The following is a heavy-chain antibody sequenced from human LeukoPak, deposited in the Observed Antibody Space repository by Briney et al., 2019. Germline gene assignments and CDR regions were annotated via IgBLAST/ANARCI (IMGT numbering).Heavy chain of an antibody. V-gene: IGHV3-74*01. J-gene: IGHJ4*02. CDR3: ARDSSSGSFSDFDS. CDR2: INTDGSST. Sequence: GGSLRRSCAASGFIFSSYWTHWVRHAPGKGLAWVSRINTDGSSTSYADSVKGRFTISRDNAKNSMYLQMNSLRAEDTAVYYCARDSSSGSFSDFDSWGQGTLVTVSS. D-gene: IGHD1-26*01. CDR1: GFIFSSYW.